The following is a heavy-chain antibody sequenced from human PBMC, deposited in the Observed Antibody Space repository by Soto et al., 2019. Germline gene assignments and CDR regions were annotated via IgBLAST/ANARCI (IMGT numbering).Heavy chain of an antibody. CDR1: GFTFSSYA. J-gene: IGHJ6*02. CDR2: ISYDGSNK. CDR3: ARDRPMQLWSIYYYGMDV. V-gene: IGHV3-30-3*01. D-gene: IGHD5-18*01. Sequence: PGGSLRLSCAASGFTFSSYAMHWVRQAPGKGLEWVAVISYDGSNKYYADSVKGRFTISRDNSKNTLYLQMNSLRAEDTAVYYCARDRPMQLWSIYYYGMDVWGQGTTVTVSS.